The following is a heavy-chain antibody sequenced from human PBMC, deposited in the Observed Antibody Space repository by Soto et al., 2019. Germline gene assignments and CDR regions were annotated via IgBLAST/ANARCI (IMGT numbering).Heavy chain of an antibody. V-gene: IGHV3-7*01. D-gene: IGHD3-10*01. CDR3: ARDSGYGWGISVNHYADY. CDR2: IKGGSSEK. Sequence: GGSLRLSCAASGFAFGSYWMSWVRQAPGKGLEWLGTIKGGSSEKKYVASVRGRFTMSRDNAQNSLYLQMDSLRVEDTALYFCARDSGYGWGISVNHYADYWGHGTLVTVSS. J-gene: IGHJ4*01. CDR1: GFAFGSYW.